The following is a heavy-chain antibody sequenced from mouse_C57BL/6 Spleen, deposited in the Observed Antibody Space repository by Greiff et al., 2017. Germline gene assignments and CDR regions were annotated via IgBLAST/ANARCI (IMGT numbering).Heavy chain of an antibody. CDR2: IYPGSGST. D-gene: IGHD1-1*01. Sequence: QVQLQQPGAELVKPGASVKMSCKASGYTFTSYWITWVKQRPGQGLEWIGDIYPGSGSTNYNEKFKRKATLTVDTTSSTAYMQLSSLTSEDSAVYYCARDYGRSLFDYWGQGTTLTVSS. V-gene: IGHV1-55*01. CDR1: GYTFTSYW. CDR3: ARDYGRSLFDY. J-gene: IGHJ2*01.